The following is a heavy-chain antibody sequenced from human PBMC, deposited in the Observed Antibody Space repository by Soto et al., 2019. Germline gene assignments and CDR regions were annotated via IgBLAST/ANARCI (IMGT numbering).Heavy chain of an antibody. Sequence: QVQLQESGPGLVKPSQTLSLTCTVSGGSISSGGYYWSWIRQHPGKGLEWIGYIYYSGSTYYNPSLTSRVTISVATSKNQFALQLSSVTAADTAVYYWARLRAHGDYQLDYWGQGTLVTVSS. V-gene: IGHV4-31*03. CDR1: GGSISSGGYY. D-gene: IGHD4-17*01. CDR2: IYYSGST. J-gene: IGHJ4*02. CDR3: ARLRAHGDYQLDY.